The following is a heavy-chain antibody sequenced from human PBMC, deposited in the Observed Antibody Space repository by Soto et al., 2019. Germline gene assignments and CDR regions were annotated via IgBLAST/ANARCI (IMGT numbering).Heavy chain of an antibody. J-gene: IGHJ2*01. D-gene: IGHD6-19*01. V-gene: IGHV1-69*01. Sequence: QVQLVQSGAEVKKPGSSVKVSCKASGGTFSSYAISWVRQAPGQGLEWMGGIIPIFGTANYAQKFQGRVTITADESTSTAYMELSSLTSEDTAVYYCARGPRGSGWYPATTYWYFDLWGRGTLVTVSS. CDR3: ARGPRGSGWYPATTYWYFDL. CDR1: GGTFSSYA. CDR2: IIPIFGTA.